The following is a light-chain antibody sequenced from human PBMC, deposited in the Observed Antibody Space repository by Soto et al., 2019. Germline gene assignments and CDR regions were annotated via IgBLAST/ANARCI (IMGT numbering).Light chain of an antibody. CDR3: SSCTSISTLYV. CDR1: SSDVGGYNY. Sequence: QSALTQPASASGSPGQSITISCTGTSSDVGGYNYVSWYQQHPGKAPKLMIYDVSNRPSGVSNRFSGSKSGNTASLTISGLQAEDEADYYCSSCTSISTLYVFGSGTKLTVL. CDR2: DVS. J-gene: IGLJ1*01. V-gene: IGLV2-14*01.